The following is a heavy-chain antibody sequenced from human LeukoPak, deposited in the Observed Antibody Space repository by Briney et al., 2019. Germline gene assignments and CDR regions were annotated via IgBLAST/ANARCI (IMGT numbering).Heavy chain of an antibody. Sequence: PGGSLRLSCAASEFSVGSNYMTWVRQAPGKGLEWVSLIYSGGSTYYADSVKGRFTISRDNSKNTLYLQMNSLRAEDTAVYYCARSLLWFGANLIWFDSWGQGTLVTVSS. D-gene: IGHD3-10*01. CDR3: ARSLLWFGANLIWFDS. CDR1: EFSVGSNY. J-gene: IGHJ5*01. V-gene: IGHV3-66*01. CDR2: IYSGGST.